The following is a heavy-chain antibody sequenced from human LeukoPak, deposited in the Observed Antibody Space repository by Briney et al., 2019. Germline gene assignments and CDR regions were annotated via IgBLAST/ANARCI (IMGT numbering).Heavy chain of an antibody. CDR3: ARDIANSESYWGDYFYFYGMDV. D-gene: IGHD3-10*01. V-gene: IGHV4-4*07. J-gene: IGHJ6*02. CDR1: GGSINNHH. CDR2: VSSTGST. Sequence: SETLSLTCNVSGGSINNHHWSWIRPPAGEGLEWIGRVSSTGSTNYNPSLTSRLTMSVDTSNKQFSLRLRSVTAADTAVYYCARDIANSESYWGDYFYFYGMDVWGQGTTVTVSS.